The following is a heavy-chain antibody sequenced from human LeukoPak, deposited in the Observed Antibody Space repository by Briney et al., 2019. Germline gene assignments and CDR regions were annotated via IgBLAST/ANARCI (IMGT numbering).Heavy chain of an antibody. CDR3: ARIAEPDYYFDY. Sequence: GGSLRLSCEASGFTFSSYAMGWGRQAPGKGLECVSVITGSSGATYHADSVKGRFTISRDNSKNTLSLQMHSLRAEDTAEYYCARIAEPDYYFDYCGQGTLVTVSS. V-gene: IGHV3-23*01. D-gene: IGHD6-13*01. J-gene: IGHJ4*02. CDR1: GFTFSSYA. CDR2: ITGSSGAT.